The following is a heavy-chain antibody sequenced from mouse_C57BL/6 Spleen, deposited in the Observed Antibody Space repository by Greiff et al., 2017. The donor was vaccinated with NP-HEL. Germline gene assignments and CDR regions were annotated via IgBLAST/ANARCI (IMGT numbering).Heavy chain of an antibody. Sequence: EVKLVESEGGLVKPGGSLKLSCAASGFTFSSYAMSWVRQTPEKRLEWVATISDGGSYTYYPDNVKGRFTISRDNAKNNLYLQMSHLKSEDTAMYYCARDQGGYDGYYFDYWGQGTTLTVSS. V-gene: IGHV5-4*01. CDR2: ISDGGSYT. CDR1: GFTFSSYA. J-gene: IGHJ2*01. CDR3: ARDQGGYDGYYFDY. D-gene: IGHD2-3*01.